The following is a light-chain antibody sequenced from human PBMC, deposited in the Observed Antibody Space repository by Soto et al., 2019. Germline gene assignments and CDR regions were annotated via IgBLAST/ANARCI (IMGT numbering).Light chain of an antibody. Sequence: TLLTQSPGTLSLSPGESVTLFCRASQRVSARNLAWYQQKPGQPPRLLVYGASYRATGIPDRFSGSGSGTDFTLTISRLEPEDFAMFYCQQYGNSPLTFGGGTKVEIK. CDR2: GAS. CDR3: QQYGNSPLT. J-gene: IGKJ4*01. V-gene: IGKV3-20*01. CDR1: QRVSARN.